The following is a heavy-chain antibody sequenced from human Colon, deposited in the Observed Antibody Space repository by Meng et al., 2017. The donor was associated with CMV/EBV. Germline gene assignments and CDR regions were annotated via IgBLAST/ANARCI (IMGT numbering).Heavy chain of an antibody. CDR3: AKDQAGYYDSSGRDY. CDR2: ISGSGGST. J-gene: IGHJ4*02. V-gene: IGHV3-23*01. D-gene: IGHD3-22*01. CDR1: GFTFSSYA. Sequence: GESLKISCAASGFTFSSYAMSWVRQAPGKGLEWVSAISGSGGSTYYADSVKGRFTISRDNSKNTLYLQMNSLRAEDTAVYYCAKDQAGYYDSSGRDYWGPGTLVTVSS.